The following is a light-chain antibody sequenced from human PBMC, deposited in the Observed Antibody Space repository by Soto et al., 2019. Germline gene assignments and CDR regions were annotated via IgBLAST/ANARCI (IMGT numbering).Light chain of an antibody. Sequence: DIVMTQTPLSLRVTLGQPASISCSSSQSPVDGDGITSLSWLHLRPGQPPRLLIYKVSNRFSGVPDRFSGSGAGTDFTLKINTVEAEDVGVYYCMQDALYSTFGQGTKVDIK. CDR2: KVS. J-gene: IGKJ1*01. V-gene: IGKV2-24*01. CDR3: MQDALYST. CDR1: QSPVDGDGITS.